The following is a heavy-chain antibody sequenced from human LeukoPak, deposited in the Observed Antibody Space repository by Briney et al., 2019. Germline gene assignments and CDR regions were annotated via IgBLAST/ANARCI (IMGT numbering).Heavy chain of an antibody. J-gene: IGHJ4*02. D-gene: IGHD3-10*01. CDR1: GFTFSSYW. CDR2: IKTDGSST. Sequence: PGGSLRLSCAASGFTFSSYWMHWVRQAPGEGLVWVTRIKTDGSSTSYADSVQGRLTISRDNGMNTLYLQMNSLRAEDTAVYYCARDPFGESTYWGRGILVTVSS. CDR3: ARDPFGESTY. V-gene: IGHV3-74*01.